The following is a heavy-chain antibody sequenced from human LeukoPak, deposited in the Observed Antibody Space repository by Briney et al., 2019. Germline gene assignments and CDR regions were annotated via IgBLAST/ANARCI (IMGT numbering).Heavy chain of an antibody. CDR3: ARHPHYYDSSGYYVDDAFDI. D-gene: IGHD3-22*01. CDR2: IYSGGST. J-gene: IGHJ3*02. CDR1: GFTVSSNY. V-gene: IGHV3-53*01. Sequence: GGSLRLSCAASGFTVSSNYMSWVRQAPGKGLEWVSVIYSGGSTYYADSVKGRFTISRDNSKNTLYLQMNSLRAEDTAVYYCARHPHYYDSSGYYVDDAFDIWGQGTMVTVSS.